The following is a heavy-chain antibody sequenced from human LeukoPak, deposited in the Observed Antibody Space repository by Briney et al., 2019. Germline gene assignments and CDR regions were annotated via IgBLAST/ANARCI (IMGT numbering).Heavy chain of an antibody. D-gene: IGHD2-21*02. J-gene: IGHJ1*01. CDR3: ARSYCAGDCYTEYFQH. V-gene: IGHV4-39*01. CDR1: GASISTHTYY. CDR2: IYYNGNT. Sequence: PSETLSLTCTVSGASISTHTYYWGWIRQPPGKGLEWIGSIYYNGNTYYSPSLKSRVTISVDTSNNQSSLKLRSVTAVDTAVYYCARSYCAGDCYTEYFQHWGQGTLVTVSS.